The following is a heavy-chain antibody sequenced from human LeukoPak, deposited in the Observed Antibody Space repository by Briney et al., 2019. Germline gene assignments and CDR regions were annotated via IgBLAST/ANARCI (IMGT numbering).Heavy chain of an antibody. CDR3: AKAERLGPYYFDY. Sequence: GGSLRLSCAASGFTFSSYAMSWVRQAPGKGLEWVSAISGSGGSTYYADSVKGRFTISRDNPKNTLYLQMNSLRAEDTAVYYCAKAERLGPYYFDYWGQGTLVTVSS. CDR2: ISGSGGST. J-gene: IGHJ4*02. V-gene: IGHV3-23*01. D-gene: IGHD3-3*01. CDR1: GFTFSSYA.